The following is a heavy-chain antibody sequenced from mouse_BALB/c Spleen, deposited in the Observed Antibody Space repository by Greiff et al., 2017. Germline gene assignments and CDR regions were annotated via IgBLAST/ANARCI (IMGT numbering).Heavy chain of an antibody. CDR2: ISSGSSTI. V-gene: IGHV5-17*02. CDR3: ARSYYGSSYWYFDV. D-gene: IGHD1-1*01. CDR1: GFTFSSFG. Sequence: DVHLVESGGGLVQPGGSRKLSCAASGFTFSSFGMHWVRQAPEKGLEWVAYISSGSSTIYYADTVKGRFTISRDNPKNTLFLQMTSLRSEDTAMYYCARSYYGSSYWYFDVWGAGTTVTVSS. J-gene: IGHJ1*01.